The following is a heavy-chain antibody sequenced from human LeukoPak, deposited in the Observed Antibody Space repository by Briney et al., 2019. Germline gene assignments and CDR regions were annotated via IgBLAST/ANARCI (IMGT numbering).Heavy chain of an antibody. CDR2: INHSGST. D-gene: IGHD3-9*01. J-gene: IGHJ5*02. V-gene: IGHV4-34*01. Sequence: PSETLSLTCAVYGGSFSGYYWSWIRQPPGKGLEWIGEINHSGSTNYNPSLKSRVTISVDTSKNQFSLKLSSVTAADTAVYYCARRRLRYFDWPNVEAGNWFDPWGQGTLVTVSS. CDR3: ARRRLRYFDWPNVEAGNWFDP. CDR1: GGSFSGYY.